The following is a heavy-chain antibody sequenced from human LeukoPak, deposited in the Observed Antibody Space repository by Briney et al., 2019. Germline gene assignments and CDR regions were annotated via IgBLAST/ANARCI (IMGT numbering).Heavy chain of an antibody. CDR3: AKATYYYDSSGPEFDY. Sequence: GGSLRLSCAASGFTFSSYGMHWVRQAPGKGLEWVAFIRYDGSNKYYADSVKGRFTISRDNSKNTLYLQMNSLRAEDTAVYYCAKATYYYDSSGPEFDYWGPGTLVTVSS. CDR1: GFTFSSYG. V-gene: IGHV3-30*02. D-gene: IGHD3-22*01. J-gene: IGHJ4*02. CDR2: IRYDGSNK.